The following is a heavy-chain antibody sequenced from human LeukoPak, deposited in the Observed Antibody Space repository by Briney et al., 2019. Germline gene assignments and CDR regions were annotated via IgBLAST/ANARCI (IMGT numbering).Heavy chain of an antibody. V-gene: IGHV4-59*01. CDR1: GGSITSYY. CDR2: IYYSVST. D-gene: IGHD6-13*01. J-gene: IGHJ3*02. CDR3: ARVGSSWAFDI. Sequence: PSETLSLTCTVSGGSITSYYWSWIRQAPGKGLEWIGYIYYSVSTNYNPSLKSRVTISVDTSKKQFSLKLSSVTAADMAVYYCARVGSSWAFDIWGQGTMVTVSS.